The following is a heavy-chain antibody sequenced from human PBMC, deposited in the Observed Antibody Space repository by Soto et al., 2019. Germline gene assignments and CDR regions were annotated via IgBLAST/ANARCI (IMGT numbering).Heavy chain of an antibody. Sequence: GGSLRLSCAASGFTFISYSMNRVLQAPGKGLEWVSSISSSSSYIYYADSVKGRFTISRDNAKNSLYLQMNSLRAEDTAVYYCAREGHLYSSSWYGNWFDPWGQGTLVTVSS. CDR2: ISSSSSYI. D-gene: IGHD6-13*01. CDR1: GFTFISYS. CDR3: AREGHLYSSSWYGNWFDP. V-gene: IGHV3-21*01. J-gene: IGHJ5*02.